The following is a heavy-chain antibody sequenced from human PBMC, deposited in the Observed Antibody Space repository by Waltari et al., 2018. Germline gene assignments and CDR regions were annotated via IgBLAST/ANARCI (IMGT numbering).Heavy chain of an antibody. D-gene: IGHD2-21*01. V-gene: IGHV3-23*01. CDR3: AKDRWGGANYFDY. Sequence: EVHLLESGGGLVQPGGSLRLSCVASGFTFSNSPMTWVRQAPGNGLEWVSTVDTSGATCYAESVKGRFSISRDTSRNILYLEMSSLRTDDTALYFCAKDRWGGANYFDYWGQGTLATVSS. CDR1: GFTFSNSP. J-gene: IGHJ4*02. CDR2: VDTSGAT.